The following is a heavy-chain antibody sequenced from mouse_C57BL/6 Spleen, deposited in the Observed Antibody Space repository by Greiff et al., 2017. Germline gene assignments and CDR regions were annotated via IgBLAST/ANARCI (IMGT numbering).Heavy chain of an antibody. CDR2: IDPSDSDT. CDR1: GYTFTSYW. V-gene: IGHV1-52*01. J-gene: IGHJ2*01. CDR3: ARRDDGYYFDY. Sequence: QVKLQQPGAELVRPGSSVKLSCKASGYTFTSYWMHWVKQRPIQGLEWIGIIDPSDSDTHYTQKFKDKATLTVDKSTSTAYMQISSLTSEDSAFYYCARRDDGYYFDYWGQGTTLTVSS. D-gene: IGHD2-3*01.